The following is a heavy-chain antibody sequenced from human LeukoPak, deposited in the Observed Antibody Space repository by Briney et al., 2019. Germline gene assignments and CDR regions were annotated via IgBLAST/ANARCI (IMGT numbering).Heavy chain of an antibody. CDR3: ARDSHSSTLYYPLDY. J-gene: IGHJ4*02. V-gene: IGHV3-21*01. Sequence: GGSLRLSCAASGFTFNSYSMNWVRQAPGKGLEWVSSISSTSNYIYYADSVKGRFTISRDNAKNSLFLQMNSLRADDTAVYYCARDSHSSTLYYPLDYWGQGTLVTASS. CDR1: GFTFNSYS. D-gene: IGHD6-13*01. CDR2: ISSTSNYI.